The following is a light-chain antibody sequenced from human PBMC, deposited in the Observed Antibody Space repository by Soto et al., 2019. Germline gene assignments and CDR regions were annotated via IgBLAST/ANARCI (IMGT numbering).Light chain of an antibody. Sequence: QSALTQPASVSGSPGQSITISCTGTSSDVGGYNYVSWYQQHPGKAPKLMIYDVSNRPSGVSNRFSGSKSDNTASLTISGLQAEDEADYYCSSYTSTSTLYFFGTGTKVT. J-gene: IGLJ1*01. CDR1: SSDVGGYNY. V-gene: IGLV2-14*01. CDR3: SSYTSTSTLYF. CDR2: DVS.